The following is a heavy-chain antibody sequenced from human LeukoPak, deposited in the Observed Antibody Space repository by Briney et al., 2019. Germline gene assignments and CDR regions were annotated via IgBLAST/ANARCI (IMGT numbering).Heavy chain of an antibody. D-gene: IGHD6-13*01. CDR2: MNPNSGNT. Sequence: ASVKVSCKASGYTFTSYDINWVRQATGQGLEWMGWMNPNSGNTGYAQKFQGRVTMTRNTPISTAYMELSSLRSEDTAVYYCARKIAAAGHPFDYWSQGTLVTVSS. CDR1: GYTFTSYD. J-gene: IGHJ4*02. CDR3: ARKIAAAGHPFDY. V-gene: IGHV1-8*01.